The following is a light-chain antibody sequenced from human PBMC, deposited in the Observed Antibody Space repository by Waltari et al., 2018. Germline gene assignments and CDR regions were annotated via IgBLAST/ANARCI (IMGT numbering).Light chain of an antibody. J-gene: IGKJ2*01. V-gene: IGKV4-1*01. CDR1: QNVFYSSNNKNY. CDR3: QQYYSTPLT. Sequence: DIVMTQSPDSLAVSLGERATINCKSSQNVFYSSNNKNYLAWYQQKPGQPPKLLIYWASTRESGVPDRFSGSGSGTDFTLTISSLQAEDVAVYYCQQYYSTPLTFGQGTKLEIK. CDR2: WAS.